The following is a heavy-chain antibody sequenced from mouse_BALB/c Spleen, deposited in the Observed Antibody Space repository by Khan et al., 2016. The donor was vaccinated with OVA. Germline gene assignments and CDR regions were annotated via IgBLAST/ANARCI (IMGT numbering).Heavy chain of an antibody. CDR2: IIPRSGYS. Sequence: QVQLKQSGAELARPGASVKMSCKASGYTFTSHTMHWIMQSPGQGLEWIGYIIPRSGYSNYNQKFNDKATLTADKSSSPAYMQLSSLTSEDSAVYYCARRTTGYTMDYWGQGTSVTVSS. J-gene: IGHJ4*01. CDR1: GYTFTSHT. D-gene: IGHD2-14*01. V-gene: IGHV1-4*01. CDR3: ARRTTGYTMDY.